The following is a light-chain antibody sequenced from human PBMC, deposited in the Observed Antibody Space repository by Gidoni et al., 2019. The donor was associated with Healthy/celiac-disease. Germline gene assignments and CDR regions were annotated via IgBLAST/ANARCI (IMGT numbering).Light chain of an antibody. CDR3: QQYGSSYT. CDR2: GAS. Sequence: ELVLTQSPVTLSLSPGERATLSCRASQSVSSSYLAWYQQKPGQAPRLLIYGASSRATGIPDRFSGSGSGTDFTLTISRLEPEDFAVYYCQQYGSSYTFGQGTKLEIK. J-gene: IGKJ2*01. V-gene: IGKV3-20*01. CDR1: QSVSSSY.